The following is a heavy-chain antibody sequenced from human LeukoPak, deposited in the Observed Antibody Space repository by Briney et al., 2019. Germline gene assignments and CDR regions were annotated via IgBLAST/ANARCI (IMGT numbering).Heavy chain of an antibody. CDR1: GDTFTGYY. CDR3: ARVDVLRFLEWFDY. CDR2: INPNSGGT. Sequence: ASVKVSCKASGDTFTGYYMHWVRQAPGQGLEWMGWINPNSGGTNYTQKFQGRVTMTRDTSISTAYMELSRLRSDDTAVYYCARVDVLRFLEWFDYWGQGTLVTVSS. J-gene: IGHJ5*01. D-gene: IGHD3-3*01. V-gene: IGHV1-2*02.